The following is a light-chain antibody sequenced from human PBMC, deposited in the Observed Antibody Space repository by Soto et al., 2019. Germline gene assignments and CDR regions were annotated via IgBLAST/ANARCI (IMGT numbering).Light chain of an antibody. CDR2: EVT. V-gene: IGLV2-14*01. CDR3: SSSTIDRTLLL. CDR1: SSDIGGYKY. J-gene: IGLJ2*01. Sequence: QSALTQPASVSGSPGQSITISCTGTSSDIGGYKYVSWYQQHPGKAPKLIIYEVTNRPSGVSDRFSGSKSGNTASLTISGLQAEDEADYYCSSSTIDRTLLLFGGGTKLTVL.